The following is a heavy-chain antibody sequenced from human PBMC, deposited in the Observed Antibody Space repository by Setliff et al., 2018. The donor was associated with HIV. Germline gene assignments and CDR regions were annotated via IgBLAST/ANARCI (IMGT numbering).Heavy chain of an antibody. J-gene: IGHJ3*02. CDR3: ARDPRFDAFDI. Sequence: PGGSLRLSCAASGFTFNNYAIHWVRQAPGKGLEWVALISYDGTYKYYADSVKGRFTVSRDNSKAYLQMNSLRGEDTAVYYCARDPRFDAFDIWGQGTMVTVSS. V-gene: IGHV3-30*04. CDR2: ISYDGTYK. CDR1: GFTFNNYA.